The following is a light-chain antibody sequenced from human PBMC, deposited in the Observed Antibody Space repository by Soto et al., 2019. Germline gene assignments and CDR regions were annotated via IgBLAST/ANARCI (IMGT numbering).Light chain of an antibody. Sequence: QSALSQPPSASGSPVQSVTISCTGTSSDVCGYNFFSWYQQHPGKAPKLIIYEVTKRPSGVPDRFSGSKSGNTASLTFSGLQAEDEADYYCSSYSGTXNYVVGTGTKVXV. CDR1: SSDVCGYNF. J-gene: IGLJ1*01. CDR2: EVT. CDR3: SSYSGTXNYV. V-gene: IGLV2-8*01.